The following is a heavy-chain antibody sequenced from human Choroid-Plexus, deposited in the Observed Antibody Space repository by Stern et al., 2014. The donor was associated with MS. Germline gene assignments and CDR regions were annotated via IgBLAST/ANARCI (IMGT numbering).Heavy chain of an antibody. J-gene: IGHJ5*02. V-gene: IGHV3-30*18. D-gene: IGHD2/OR15-2a*01. CDR1: GFTFGSCA. CDR2: VSYDGSNK. Sequence: MQLVESGGGVVQPGRPLRLSCVASGFTFGSCAMHWVRQAPGKGLEWVAGVSYDGSNKYYADSVKGRFTISRDNSQNTLYMQMSRLRPEDTAVYYCAKDRQYLTYFFDHWGQGSLVTVSS. CDR3: AKDRQYLTYFFDH.